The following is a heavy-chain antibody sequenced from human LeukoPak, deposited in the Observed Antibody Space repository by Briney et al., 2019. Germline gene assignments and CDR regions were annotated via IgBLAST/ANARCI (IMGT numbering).Heavy chain of an antibody. CDR3: ARGRYCSSTSCYTLPQDDY. J-gene: IGHJ4*02. D-gene: IGHD2-2*02. CDR1: GYTFTSYA. V-gene: IGHV7-4-1*02. Sequence: GASVKVSCKASGYTFTSYAMNWVRQAPGQGLEWMGWINTNTGNPTYAQGLTGRFVFSLDTSVSTAYLQISSLKAEDTAVYYCARGRYCSSTSCYTLPQDDYWGQGTLVTVSS. CDR2: INTNTGNP.